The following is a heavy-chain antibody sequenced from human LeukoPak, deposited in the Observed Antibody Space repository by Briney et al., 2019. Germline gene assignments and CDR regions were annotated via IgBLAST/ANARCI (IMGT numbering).Heavy chain of an antibody. V-gene: IGHV1-3*01. D-gene: IGHD1-26*01. CDR1: GYTFTSYA. CDR2: TNAGNGNT. CDR3: AREAGRELLLWFDY. Sequence: ASVKVSCKASGYTFTSYAMHWVRQAPGQRLEWMGWTNAGNGNTKYSQKFQGRVTITRDTSASTAYMELSSLRSEDTAVYYCAREAGRELLLWFDYWGQGTLVTVSS. J-gene: IGHJ4*02.